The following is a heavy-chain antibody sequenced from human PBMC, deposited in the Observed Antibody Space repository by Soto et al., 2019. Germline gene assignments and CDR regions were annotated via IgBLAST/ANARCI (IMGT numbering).Heavy chain of an antibody. Sequence: GGSLRLSCAASGFTFSSYSMNWVRQAPGKGLEWVSYISSSSTIYYADSVKGRFTISRDNAKNSLYLQMNSLRDEDTAVYYCARAFDIVVVTASHWGQGTLVTVSS. CDR1: GFTFSSYS. D-gene: IGHD2-21*02. J-gene: IGHJ4*02. V-gene: IGHV3-48*02. CDR2: ISSSSTI. CDR3: ARAFDIVVVTASH.